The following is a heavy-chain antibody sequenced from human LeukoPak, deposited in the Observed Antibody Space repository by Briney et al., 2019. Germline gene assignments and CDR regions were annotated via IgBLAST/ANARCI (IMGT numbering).Heavy chain of an antibody. D-gene: IGHD3-16*01. J-gene: IGHJ4*02. CDR3: ARNYPAVNYGNCDY. V-gene: IGHV4-59*01. CDR2: IPYSGST. Sequence: SETLSLTCTVSGASFNDYLWTWIRKPPGKGLEWIGFIPYSGSTSYNPSLKSRVTISLDMSKNQFSLKLTSVTAADTAVYYCARNYPAVNYGNCDYGGQGTLVTVSP. CDR1: GASFNDYL.